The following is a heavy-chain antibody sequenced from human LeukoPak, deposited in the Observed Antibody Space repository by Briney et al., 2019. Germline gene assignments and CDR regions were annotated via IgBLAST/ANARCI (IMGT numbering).Heavy chain of an antibody. CDR1: GGSISGNY. CDR3: TKRQGPTSGSYDYFDP. CDR2: IYSSGYT. D-gene: IGHD1-26*01. Sequence: SETLSLTCTVSGGSISGNYWSWIRQPPGQGLEWIAYIYSSGYTNYNPSLKSRVTISVDTSNNQFSLKVTSVTAADTAMYYCTKRQGPTSGSYDYFDPWGQGALVTVSS. V-gene: IGHV4-4*09. J-gene: IGHJ5*02.